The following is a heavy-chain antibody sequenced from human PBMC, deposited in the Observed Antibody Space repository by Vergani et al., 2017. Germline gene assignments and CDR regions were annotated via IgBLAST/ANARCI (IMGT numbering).Heavy chain of an antibody. CDR3: ARDLGDGYPYYFDY. V-gene: IGHV4-61*01. CDR1: GGSVSSGSYY. CDR2: IYYSGST. J-gene: IGHJ4*02. D-gene: IGHD5-24*01. Sequence: QVQLQESGPGLVKPSETLSLTCTVSGGSVSSGSYYWSWIRQPPGKGLEWIGYIYYSGSTNYNPSLKSRVTLSVDTSKNQFSLKLSSVTAADTAVYYCARDLGDGYPYYFDYWGQGTLVTVSS.